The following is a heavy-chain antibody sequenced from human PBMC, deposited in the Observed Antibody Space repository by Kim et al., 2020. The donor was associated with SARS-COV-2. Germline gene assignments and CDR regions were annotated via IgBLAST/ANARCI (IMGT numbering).Heavy chain of an antibody. V-gene: IGHV4-39*01. CDR1: GGSISSSSYY. J-gene: IGHJ3*02. Sequence: SETLSLTCTVSGGSISSSSYYWGWIRQPPGKGLEWIGSIYYSGSTYYNPSLKSRVTISVDTSKNQFSLKLSSVTAADTAVYYCARLEDSGYDLGDAFDIWGQGTMVTVSS. CDR3: ARLEDSGYDLGDAFDI. CDR2: IYYSGST. D-gene: IGHD5-12*01.